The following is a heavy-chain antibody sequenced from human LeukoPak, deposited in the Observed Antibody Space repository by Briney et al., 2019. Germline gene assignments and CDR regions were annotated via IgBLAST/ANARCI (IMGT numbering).Heavy chain of an antibody. V-gene: IGHV1-8*02. CDR2: MNPNTGNT. J-gene: IGHJ6*02. CDR3: ARRAAIPYSYYALDV. Sequence: ASVKVSCKASGYTFTNYGINWVRQATGQGLEWMGWMNPNTGNTGYAQKFQGRVTMTTNTSISTAYMELSSLRSEDSAVYYCARRAAIPYSYYALDVWGQGTTVIVSS. CDR1: GYTFTNYG. D-gene: IGHD2-2*02.